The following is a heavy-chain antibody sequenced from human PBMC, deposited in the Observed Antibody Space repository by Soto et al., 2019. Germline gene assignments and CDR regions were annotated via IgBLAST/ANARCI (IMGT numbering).Heavy chain of an antibody. J-gene: IGHJ4*02. V-gene: IGHV3-11*05. CDR2: ISSSSSYT. CDR3: ARDHSSGRPYYFDY. Sequence: QVQLVESGGGLVKPGGSLRLSCAASGFTFSDYYMSWIRQAPGKGLEWVSYISSSSSYTNYADSVKGRFTISRDNAKNSLYLQMNSLRAEDTAVYYCARDHSSGRPYYFDYWGQGTLVTVSS. CDR1: GFTFSDYY. D-gene: IGHD6-19*01.